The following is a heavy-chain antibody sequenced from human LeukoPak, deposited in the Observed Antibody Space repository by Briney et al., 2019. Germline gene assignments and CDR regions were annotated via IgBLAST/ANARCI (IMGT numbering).Heavy chain of an antibody. J-gene: IGHJ4*02. Sequence: GGSLRLYCAASGFTFSSYAMSWVRQAPGKGLEWVSALSGSGGSTYYADSVKGRFTISRDNSKNTLYLQMNSLRAEDTAVYYCAKDMKYYGSGSPYYFDYWGQGTLVTVSS. CDR2: LSGSGGST. CDR3: AKDMKYYGSGSPYYFDY. V-gene: IGHV3-23*01. CDR1: GFTFSSYA. D-gene: IGHD3-10*01.